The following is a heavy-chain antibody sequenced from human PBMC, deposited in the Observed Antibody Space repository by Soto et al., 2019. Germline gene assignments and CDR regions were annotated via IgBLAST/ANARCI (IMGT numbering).Heavy chain of an antibody. CDR3: ARDSSIMYYPHNWFDP. Sequence: SETLSLTCTVSGGSVSSYYWSWIRQPAGKGLEWIGRIYTSGSTNYNPPLKSRVTMSVDTSKNQFSLKLSSVTAADTAVYYCARDSSIMYYPHNWFDPWGQGTLVTVSS. J-gene: IGHJ5*02. CDR1: GGSVSSYY. CDR2: IYTSGST. V-gene: IGHV4-4*07. D-gene: IGHD3-16*01.